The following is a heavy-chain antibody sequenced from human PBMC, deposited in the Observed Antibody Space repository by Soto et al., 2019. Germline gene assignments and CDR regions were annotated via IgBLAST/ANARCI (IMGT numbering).Heavy chain of an antibody. CDR1: GNTFTSYD. CDR2: INPNSGNI. CDR3: ARGRASGSYYLLDY. J-gene: IGHJ4*02. Sequence: ASVKVSCKASGNTFTSYDINWVRQATGHGLEWMGWINPNSGNIGYAQKFQGRVTMARDTAIRTAYMEVSRLRSDDTAVYYCARGRASGSYYLLDYWGQGTLVTVSS. D-gene: IGHD3-10*01. V-gene: IGHV1-8*01.